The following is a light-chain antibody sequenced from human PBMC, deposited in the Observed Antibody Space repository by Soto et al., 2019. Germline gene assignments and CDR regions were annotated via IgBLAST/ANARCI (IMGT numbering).Light chain of an antibody. CDR3: QQYSSYPRT. CDR2: DAS. J-gene: IGKJ4*01. V-gene: IGKV1-5*01. CDR1: ETINTW. Sequence: DIQMTQSPSSLSVSVGDRVTITCQASETINTWLAWYQQKPGTAPKILIYDASKLERGVPSRLSGSGSGAEFTLTICSLQPDALGTYYCQQYSSYPRTVGGGSNVE.